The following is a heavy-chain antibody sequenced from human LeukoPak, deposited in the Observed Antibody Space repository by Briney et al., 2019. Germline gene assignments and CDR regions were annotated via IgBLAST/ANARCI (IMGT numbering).Heavy chain of an antibody. CDR3: ARTGYSSGWYFAFDI. Sequence: PSGGSLRLSCAASGFTFSSYWMSWVRQAPGKGLEWVANIKQDGSEKYYVDSVKGRFTISRDNAKNSLYLQMNSLRAEDTALYYCARTGYSSGWYFAFDIWGQGTMVTVSS. D-gene: IGHD6-19*01. CDR1: GFTFSSYW. J-gene: IGHJ3*02. V-gene: IGHV3-7*03. CDR2: IKQDGSEK.